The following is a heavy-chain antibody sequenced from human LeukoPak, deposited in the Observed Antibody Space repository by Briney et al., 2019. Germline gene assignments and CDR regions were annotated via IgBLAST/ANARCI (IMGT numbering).Heavy chain of an antibody. CDR3: ARIQAVGVPVAIDAYYSCGMDV. Sequence: ASVKVSCKASGGSFSRNAISWVRQAPGQGLEWMGRFIPMVGVATYAQKFQGRVTITEDRSTSTAYMELSSLTSEDTAVYYCARIQAVGVPVAIDAYYSCGMDVWGQGTAVSVSS. CDR1: GGSFSRNA. CDR2: FIPMVGVA. D-gene: IGHD2-2*02. V-gene: IGHV1-69*04. J-gene: IGHJ6*02.